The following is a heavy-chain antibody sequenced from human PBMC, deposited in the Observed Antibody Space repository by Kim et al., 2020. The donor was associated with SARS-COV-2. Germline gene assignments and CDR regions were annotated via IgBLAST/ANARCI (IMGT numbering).Heavy chain of an antibody. CDR3: ARASWFGDDIRNWFDL. CDR2: IHYTGNT. J-gene: IGHJ5*02. Sequence: SETLSLTCAVSGGSINAGGFSWSWIRQPPGKGLEWIGHIHYTGNTYYNPSLNSRVTISVDRSKNQFSLKLTSVTAADTAVYYCARASWFGDDIRNWFDLWGRGNLVTVSS. V-gene: IGHV4-30-2*01. CDR1: GGSINAGGFS. D-gene: IGHD3-10*01.